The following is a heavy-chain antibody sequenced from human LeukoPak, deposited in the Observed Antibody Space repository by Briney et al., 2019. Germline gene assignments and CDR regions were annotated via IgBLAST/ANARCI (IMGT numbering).Heavy chain of an antibody. J-gene: IGHJ2*01. CDR3: ARDLPDSYGPEGNWYFDL. D-gene: IGHD5-18*01. V-gene: IGHV3-74*01. Sequence: PGGSLRLSCAASGFTFSSYWMHWVRQAPGKGLVWVSRINSDGSSTSYADSVKGRFTISRDNAKNTLYLQMNSLRAEDTAVYCCARDLPDSYGPEGNWYFDLWGRGTQVTVSS. CDR1: GFTFSSYW. CDR2: INSDGSST.